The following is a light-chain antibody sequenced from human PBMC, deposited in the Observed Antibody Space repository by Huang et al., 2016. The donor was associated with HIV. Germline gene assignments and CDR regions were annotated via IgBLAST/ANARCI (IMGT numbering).Light chain of an antibody. CDR1: QSVNTF. CDR3: QQRSNRPLT. J-gene: IGKJ4*01. V-gene: IGKV3-11*01. CDR2: DAA. Sequence: EIVLTQSPATLSLSTGERATLSRRATQSVNTFLAWYQRKPGQAPMLLICDAAVRATGIPARFSGIGSETDFTLTISSLEPEDFAVYYCQQRSNRPLTFGGGTKVEIK.